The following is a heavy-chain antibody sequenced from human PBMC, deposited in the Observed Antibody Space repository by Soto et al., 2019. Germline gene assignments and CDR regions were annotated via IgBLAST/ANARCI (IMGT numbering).Heavy chain of an antibody. Sequence: PGGSLRLSCAASGFTFSSYGMHWVRQAPGKGLEWVAVISYDGSNKYYADSVKGRFTISRDNSKNTLYLQMNSLRAEDTAVYYWASRVVVAATGAFDIWGQGTMVTVSS. D-gene: IGHD2-15*01. CDR3: ASRVVVAATGAFDI. CDR2: ISYDGSNK. J-gene: IGHJ3*02. V-gene: IGHV3-30*03. CDR1: GFTFSSYG.